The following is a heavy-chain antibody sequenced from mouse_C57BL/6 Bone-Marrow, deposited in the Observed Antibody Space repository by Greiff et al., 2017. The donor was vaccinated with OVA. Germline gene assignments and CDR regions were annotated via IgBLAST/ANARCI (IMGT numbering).Heavy chain of an antibody. V-gene: IGHV5-4*03. D-gene: IGHD2-10*02. CDR3: ARYDPAWFAY. CDR1: GFTFSSYA. CDR2: ISDGGSYT. J-gene: IGHJ3*01. Sequence: EVKVVESGGGLVKPGGSLKLSCAASGFTFSSYAMSWVRQTPEKRLEWVATISDGGSYTYYPDNVKGRFTISRDNAKNNLYLQMSHLKSEDTAMYYCARYDPAWFAYWGQGTLVTVSA.